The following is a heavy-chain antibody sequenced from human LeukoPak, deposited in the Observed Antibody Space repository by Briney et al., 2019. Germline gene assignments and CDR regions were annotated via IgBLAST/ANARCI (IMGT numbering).Heavy chain of an antibody. J-gene: IGHJ4*02. V-gene: IGHV4-34*01. CDR3: AGGATPGVF. CDR2: INHSGST. CDR1: GGSISSYY. Sequence: PSETLSLTCTVSGGSISSYYWTWIRQPPGKGLEWIGEINHSGSTNYIPSLKSRVTMSLDTSKNQFSLKLTSVTAADTAVYYCAGGATPGVFWGQGTLVTVSS. D-gene: IGHD3-10*01.